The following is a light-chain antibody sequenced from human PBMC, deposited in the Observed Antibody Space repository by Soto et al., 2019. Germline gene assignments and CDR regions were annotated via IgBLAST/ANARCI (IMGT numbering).Light chain of an antibody. Sequence: QSVLTQPPSVSGAPGQRVTISCTGSSSNIGAGYDVHWYQQLPGTAPKLLMYGNRNRPSGVPDRFSGSKSGTSASLAITGLQAEDEADYYCQSYDSSLSSYVFGTGTTVTVL. CDR1: SSNIGAGYD. CDR2: GNR. V-gene: IGLV1-40*01. CDR3: QSYDSSLSSYV. J-gene: IGLJ1*01.